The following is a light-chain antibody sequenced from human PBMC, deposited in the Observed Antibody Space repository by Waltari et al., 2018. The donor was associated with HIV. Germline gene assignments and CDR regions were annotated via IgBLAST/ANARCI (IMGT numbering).Light chain of an antibody. J-gene: IGLJ3*02. CDR2: DSA. V-gene: IGLV1-51*01. Sequence: QSVLTQPPSVSAAPGQKVTIACSGSNSNIGNTYLSWYQQLPGTAPKLLIDDSATRPSGIPDRVSGSKSGTSATLGITGLQTGDGANYYCVTWDTRLRAVVFGGGTKLTVL. CDR3: VTWDTRLRAVV. CDR1: NSNIGNTY.